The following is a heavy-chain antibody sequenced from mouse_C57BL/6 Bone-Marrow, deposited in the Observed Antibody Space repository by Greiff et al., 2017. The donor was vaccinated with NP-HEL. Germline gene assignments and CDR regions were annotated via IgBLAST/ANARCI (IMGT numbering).Heavy chain of an antibody. CDR2: IDPSDSYT. CDR1: GYTFTSYW. Sequence: QVQLQQPGAELVMPGASVKLSCKASGYTFTSYWMHWVKQRPGQGLEWIGEIDPSDSYTNSNQKFKGKSTLTVAKSSSTAYMQLSSLPSEDSAVYYCAREGYDYDALYFDYGGQGTTLTVSS. CDR3: AREGYDYDALYFDY. J-gene: IGHJ2*01. D-gene: IGHD2-4*01. V-gene: IGHV1-69*01.